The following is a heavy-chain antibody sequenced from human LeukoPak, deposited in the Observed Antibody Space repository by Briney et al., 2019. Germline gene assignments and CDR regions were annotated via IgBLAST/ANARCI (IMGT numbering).Heavy chain of an antibody. CDR2: INNDGSIT. V-gene: IGHV3-74*01. Sequence: GGSLRLSCAASGFIFSRYWMHWVRQAPGKELVWVSRINNDGSITNSAVSVKGRFTISRDNAKDMLYLQMDSLRVEDTAIYYCARGPSVLGAIDNWGQGTLVAVSS. J-gene: IGHJ4*02. D-gene: IGHD3-10*01. CDR1: GFIFSRYW. CDR3: ARGPSVLGAIDN.